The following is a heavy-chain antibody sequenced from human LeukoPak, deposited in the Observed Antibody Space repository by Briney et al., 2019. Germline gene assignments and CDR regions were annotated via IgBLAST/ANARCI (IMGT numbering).Heavy chain of an antibody. V-gene: IGHV3-74*01. CDR2: INGDGSST. J-gene: IGHJ4*02. CDR1: GFTFSSYW. CDR3: ARGPDGSGNYYNY. D-gene: IGHD3-10*01. Sequence: GGSLRLSCAASGFTFSSYWMRWVRQAPGKGLVWVSRINGDGSSTTYADSVKGRFTISRDNAKNTLNLQMNSLRAEDTAVYYCARGPDGSGNYYNYWGQGTLVTVSS.